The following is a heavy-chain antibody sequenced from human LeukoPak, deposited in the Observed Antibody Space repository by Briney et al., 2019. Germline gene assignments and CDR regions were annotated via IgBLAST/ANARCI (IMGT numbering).Heavy chain of an antibody. V-gene: IGHV4-4*02. J-gene: IGHJ4*02. CDR2: IYHSGST. CDR3: ARGIRSDS. Sequence: SGALSLTCAVPGFSISNNNWWSWVRQPPGKGLEWIGEIYHSGSTNYNPSLESRVTISVDKSKNQFSLKLSSVTAADTAVYYCARGIRSDSWGQGILVTVSS. CDR1: GFSISNNNW.